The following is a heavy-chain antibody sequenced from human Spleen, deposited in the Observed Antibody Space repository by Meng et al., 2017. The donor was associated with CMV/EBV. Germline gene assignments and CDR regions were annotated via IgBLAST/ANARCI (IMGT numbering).Heavy chain of an antibody. D-gene: IGHD2-2*01. CDR1: GGSISSGDYY. J-gene: IGHJ4*02. CDR2: IYYNGDI. Sequence: SETLSLTCTVSGGSISSGDYYWGWIRQSPGKGLEWIGYIYYNGDIYSHPSLKSRVTISVDTSKNQFSLNLRSVTAADAAVYYCARGGLVVGPAALNYFDSWGQGMLVTVSS. CDR3: ARGGLVVGPAALNYFDS. V-gene: IGHV4-30-4*08.